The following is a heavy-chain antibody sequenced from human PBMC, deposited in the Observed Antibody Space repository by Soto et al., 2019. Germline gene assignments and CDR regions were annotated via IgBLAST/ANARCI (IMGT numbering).Heavy chain of an antibody. CDR2: IYPGDSDT. CDR3: ARGSGYFTVGAFDI. V-gene: IGHV5-51*01. CDR1: GCSFTSYL. D-gene: IGHD3-3*01. J-gene: IGHJ3*02. Sequence: PGESLNISCKGSGCSFTSYLIGWVRQMPGKGLELMGIIYPGDSDTRYSPSFQGQVTISADKSISTAYLQWSSLKASDTAMYYCARGSGYFTVGAFDIWGQGTMVTVSS.